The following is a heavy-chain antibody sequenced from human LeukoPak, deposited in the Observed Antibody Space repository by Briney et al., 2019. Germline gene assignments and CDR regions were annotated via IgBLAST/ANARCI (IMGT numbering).Heavy chain of an antibody. CDR1: GYTFTGYY. J-gene: IGHJ4*02. CDR3: ATEGLAVAGTGFDY. Sequence: ASVKVSCKASGYTFTGYYMHWVRQAPGQGLEWMGWINPNSGGTNYAQKFQGRVTMTRDTSTSTVYMELSSLRSEDTAVYYCATEGLAVAGTGFDYWGQGTLVTVSS. CDR2: INPNSGGT. V-gene: IGHV1-2*02. D-gene: IGHD6-19*01.